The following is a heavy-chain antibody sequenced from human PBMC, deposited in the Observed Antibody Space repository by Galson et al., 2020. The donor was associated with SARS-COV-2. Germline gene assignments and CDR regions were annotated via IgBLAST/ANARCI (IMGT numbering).Heavy chain of an antibody. Sequence: GESLKISCAASGFTFSSYSMDWVRQAPGKGLEWVSYISSSSSTIYYADSVKGRFTISRDNAKNSLFLQMNSLRDEDTAVYYCARVCGSYGFNDACTFDIWGQGTMVTVSS. V-gene: IGHV3-48*02. CDR3: ARVCGSYGFNDACTFDI. J-gene: IGHJ3*02. CDR1: GFTFSSYS. D-gene: IGHD1-26*01. CDR2: ISSSSSTI.